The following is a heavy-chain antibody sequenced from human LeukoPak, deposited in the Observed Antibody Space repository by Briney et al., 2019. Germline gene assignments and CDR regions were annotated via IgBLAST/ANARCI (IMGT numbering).Heavy chain of an antibody. CDR3: ARDSGFIAE. J-gene: IGHJ4*02. CDR1: GFSFTNYW. V-gene: IGHV3-7*01. Sequence: GGSLRLSCAASGFSFTNYWMNWVRQAPGKGLEWVANIKEDGSEKHYVDSVKGRFTISRDNAKNSLFPQMNSLRVEDTAVYYCARDSGFIAEWGQGTLVTVSS. CDR2: IKEDGSEK. D-gene: IGHD6-13*01.